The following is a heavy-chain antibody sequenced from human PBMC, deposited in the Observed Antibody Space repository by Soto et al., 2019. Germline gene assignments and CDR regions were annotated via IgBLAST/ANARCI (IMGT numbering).Heavy chain of an antibody. CDR2: ISAYNGNT. D-gene: IGHD5-12*01. J-gene: IGHJ4*02. V-gene: IGHV1-18*01. CDR1: GYTFASYG. CDR3: ARDVATYFDY. Sequence: GAPVEVSCKASGYTFASYGISWVRQAPGQGLEWMGWISAYNGNTNYAQKLQGRVTMTTDTSTSTAHMELRSLRSDDTAVYYCARDVATYFDYWGQGTLVTVSS.